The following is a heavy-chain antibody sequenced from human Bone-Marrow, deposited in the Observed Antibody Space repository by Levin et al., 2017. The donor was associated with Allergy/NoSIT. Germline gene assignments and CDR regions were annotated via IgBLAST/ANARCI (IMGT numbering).Heavy chain of an antibody. D-gene: IGHD1-1*01. CDR2: ISSSSSYI. CDR3: ARAPGISKVADYYYYMDV. CDR1: GFTFSSYS. V-gene: IGHV3-21*01. J-gene: IGHJ6*03. Sequence: GGSLRLSCAASGFTFSSYSMNWVRQAPGKGLEWVSSISSSSSYIYYADSVKGRFTISRDNAKNSLYLQMNSLRAEDTAVYYCARAPGISKVADYYYYMDVWGKGTTVTVSS.